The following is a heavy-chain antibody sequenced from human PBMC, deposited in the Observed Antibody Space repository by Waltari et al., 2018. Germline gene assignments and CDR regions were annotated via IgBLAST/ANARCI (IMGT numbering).Heavy chain of an antibody. CDR1: GYSISRGYY. V-gene: IGHV4-38-2*01. CDR2: IYHSGST. J-gene: IGHJ6*02. D-gene: IGHD3-16*02. Sequence: QVQLQESGPGLVKPSETLSLTCAVSGYSISRGYYWGWIRRPPGTGLEWIVSIYHSGSTYYNPSLKSRVTISVDTSKNQFSLKLSSVTAADTAVYYCARYDYIWGSYRTYYYYGMDVWGQGTTVTVSS. CDR3: ARYDYIWGSYRTYYYYGMDV.